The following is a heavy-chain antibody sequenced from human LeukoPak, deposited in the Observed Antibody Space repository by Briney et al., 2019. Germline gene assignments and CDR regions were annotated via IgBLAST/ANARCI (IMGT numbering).Heavy chain of an antibody. CDR1: GGSISSLY. CDR3: ARHRAYSSSSPFDY. Sequence: SETLSLTRSVSGGSISSLYWSWIRQPPGKGLEWIGYIYYTGSTNYNPSLKSRVTMFLDMSKNQFSLRLSSVTAADTAVYCCARHRAYSSSSPFDYWGQGTLVTVSS. J-gene: IGHJ4*02. D-gene: IGHD6-6*01. CDR2: IYYTGST. V-gene: IGHV4-59*08.